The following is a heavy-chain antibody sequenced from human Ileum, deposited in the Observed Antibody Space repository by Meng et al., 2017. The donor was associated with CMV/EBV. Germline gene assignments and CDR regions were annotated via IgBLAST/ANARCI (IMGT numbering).Heavy chain of an antibody. CDR2: ISFDGSST. CDR3: ARTNNADY. V-gene: IGHV3-74*01. CDR1: GFTLSDYW. D-gene: IGHD1-14*01. J-gene: IGHJ4*02. Sequence: ELQLVGSGGGLVQPWGSLRLSGGACGFTLSDYWMQWVRQAPGKGLVWVASISFDGSSTNYADSVKGRFTMSRDNAKNTMYLQMNSVRVDDTAMYYCARTNNADYWGQGTLVTVSS.